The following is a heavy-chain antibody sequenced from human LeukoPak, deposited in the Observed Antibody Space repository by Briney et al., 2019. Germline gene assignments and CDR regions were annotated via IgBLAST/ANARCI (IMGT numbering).Heavy chain of an antibody. CDR2: ISSSNDTI. CDR3: ARAPRGYYDSSGYYSPHYFDY. CDR1: GFTFSSYS. D-gene: IGHD3-22*01. J-gene: IGHJ4*02. Sequence: GGSLRLSCAASGFTFSSYSMNWVRQAPGKGLEWVSSISSSNDTIYYAASVKGRFTISRDKAKNSLYLQMDSLRAEDTAVYYCARAPRGYYDSSGYYSPHYFDYWGQGTLVTVSS. V-gene: IGHV3-48*01.